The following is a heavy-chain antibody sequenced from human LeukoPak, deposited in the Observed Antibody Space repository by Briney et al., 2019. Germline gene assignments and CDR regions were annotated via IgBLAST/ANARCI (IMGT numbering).Heavy chain of an antibody. V-gene: IGHV4-31*03. CDR3: AKSREEIRGLDAFDI. Sequence: SETLSLSCTVSGGSISSDDYCWNWIRQHPGKGLEWIGYIYYSGSTYYNPSLKSRVALSVDTSKNQFSLKLSSLTAADTAVYYCAKSREEIRGLDAFDIWGQGTMVTVSS. J-gene: IGHJ3*02. CDR2: IYYSGST. D-gene: IGHD5-24*01. CDR1: GGSISSDDYC.